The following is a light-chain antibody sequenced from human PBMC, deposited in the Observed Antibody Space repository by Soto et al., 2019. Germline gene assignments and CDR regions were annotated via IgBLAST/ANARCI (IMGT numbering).Light chain of an antibody. CDR2: GAS. Sequence: EIVLTQSAGTLALSPGEGATLSCRASQSVSKYLAWYQQKPGQAPRLLIYGASSRATGIPDSFSGSGSGTDFTLTISRLEPVDFAVYYCQQYGGSPQTFGQGTKVEIK. CDR1: QSVSKY. V-gene: IGKV3-20*01. J-gene: IGKJ1*01. CDR3: QQYGGSPQT.